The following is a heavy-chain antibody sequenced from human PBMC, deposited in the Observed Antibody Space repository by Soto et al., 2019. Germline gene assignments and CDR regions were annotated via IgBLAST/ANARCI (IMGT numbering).Heavy chain of an antibody. D-gene: IGHD3-10*01. Sequence: SETLSLTCTVSGVSISSSSYCWGRIRQPPGKGLEWNGSIYYSGSTYYNPSLKSRVTISVDTSKNQFSLKLSSVTAADTAVYYCARHRQVPRRAYGSGSLYYHGRDVWGQGTTVTVS. CDR2: IYYSGST. J-gene: IGHJ6*02. CDR1: GVSISSSSYC. V-gene: IGHV4-39*01. CDR3: ARHRQVPRRAYGSGSLYYHGRDV.